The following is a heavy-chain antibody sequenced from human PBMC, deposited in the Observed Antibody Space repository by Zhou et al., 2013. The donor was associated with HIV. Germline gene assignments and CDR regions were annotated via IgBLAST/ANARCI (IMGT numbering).Heavy chain of an antibody. V-gene: IGHV4-38-2*02. CDR2: IYHSGST. J-gene: IGHJ6*02. CDR1: GYSISSGYY. CDR3: AREDPIAEQPLYYYYGMDV. D-gene: IGHD6-13*01. Sequence: QVQLQESGPGLVKPSETLSLTCAVSGYSISSGYYWGWIRQPPGKGLEWIGSIYHSGSTYYNPSLKSRVTISVDTSKNQFSLKLSSVTAADTAVYYCAREDPIAEQPLYYYYGMDVWGQGTTVTVSS.